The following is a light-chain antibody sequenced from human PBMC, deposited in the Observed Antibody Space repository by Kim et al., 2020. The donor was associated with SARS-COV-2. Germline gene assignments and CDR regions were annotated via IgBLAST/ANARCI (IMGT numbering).Light chain of an antibody. J-gene: IGLJ3*02. Sequence: GQRVTISCTGSTSTIGAGYDVHWFQQLPGTAPKLLIYGNINRPSGVPDRFSGSKSGTSASLAITGLQAEDEADYYCQSYDSSLRGVFGGGTQLTVL. V-gene: IGLV1-40*01. CDR2: GNI. CDR3: QSYDSSLRGV. CDR1: TSTIGAGYD.